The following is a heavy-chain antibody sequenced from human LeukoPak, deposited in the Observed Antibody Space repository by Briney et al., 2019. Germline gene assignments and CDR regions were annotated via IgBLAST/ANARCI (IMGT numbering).Heavy chain of an antibody. J-gene: IGHJ5*02. CDR1: GFTFSSYE. D-gene: IGHD3-3*01. CDR3: ARRPLPGYDFWSGYYT. Sequence: LRLSCAASGFTFSSYEMNWVRQPPGKGLEWIGSIYYSGSTYYNPSLKSRVTISVDTSKNQFSLKLSSVTAADTAVYYCARRPLPGYDFWSGYYTWGQGTLVTVSS. CDR2: IYYSGST. V-gene: IGHV4-39*01.